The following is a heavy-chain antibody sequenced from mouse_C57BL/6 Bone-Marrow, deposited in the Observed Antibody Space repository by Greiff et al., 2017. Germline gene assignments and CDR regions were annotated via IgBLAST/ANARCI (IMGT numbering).Heavy chain of an antibody. CDR1: GYTFTDYN. D-gene: IGHD2-2*01. CDR3: ARQIYYGYGWYAMDY. J-gene: IGHJ4*01. CDR2: INPNNGGT. V-gene: IGHV1-18*01. Sequence: VQLQQSGPELVKPGASVKIPCKASGYTFTDYNMDWVKQSHGKSLEWIGDINPNNGGTIYNQKFKGKATLTVDKSSSTAYMELRSLTSEDTAVYYCARQIYYGYGWYAMDYWGQGTSVTVSS.